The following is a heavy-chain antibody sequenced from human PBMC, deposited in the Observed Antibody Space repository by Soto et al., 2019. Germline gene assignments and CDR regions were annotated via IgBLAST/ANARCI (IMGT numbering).Heavy chain of an antibody. J-gene: IGHJ4*02. CDR1: GFTFSTYE. CDR2: ISVSGNII. D-gene: IGHD6-13*01. Sequence: EVHLVESGGGLVQPGGSLRLSCAASGFTFSTYEFNWVRQAPGRGLEWISYISVSGNIIKYADSVKGRFTISRDNAENSLHLHMSSLRVDDTAVYFCVRDTMRASAAASFDYWGQGTQVIVSS. V-gene: IGHV3-48*03. CDR3: VRDTMRASAAASFDY.